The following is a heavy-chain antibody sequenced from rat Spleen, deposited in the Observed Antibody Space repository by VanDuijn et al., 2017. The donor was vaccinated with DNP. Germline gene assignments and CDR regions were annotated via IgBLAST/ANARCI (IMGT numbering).Heavy chain of an antibody. CDR3: ARAVNYGGSPYWFDY. CDR1: GFTFSDYN. CDR2: ISYDGGNT. V-gene: IGHV5-7*01. D-gene: IGHD1-11*01. J-gene: IGHJ2*01. Sequence: EVQLVESGGGLVQPGRSLKLSCAASGFTFSDYNMVWVRQAPKKGLEWVATISYDGGNTYYRDSVKGRFTISRDNAKSTLYLQMNSLKSEDTATYYCARAVNYGGSPYWFDYWGQGVMVTVSS.